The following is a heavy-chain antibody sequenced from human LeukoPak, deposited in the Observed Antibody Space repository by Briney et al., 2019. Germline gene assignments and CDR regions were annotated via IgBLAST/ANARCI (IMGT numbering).Heavy chain of an antibody. CDR3: ARDLAYCGGDCYSYGMDV. V-gene: IGHV4-59*01. D-gene: IGHD2-21*02. CDR2: IYYSGST. J-gene: IGHJ6*02. CDR1: GGSISSYY. Sequence: SETLSLTCTVSGGSISSYYWSWIRQPPGKGLEWIGYIYYSGSTNYNPSLKSRVTISVDTSKNQFSLKLSSVTAADTAVYYCARDLAYCGGDCYSYGMDVWGQGTTVTVS.